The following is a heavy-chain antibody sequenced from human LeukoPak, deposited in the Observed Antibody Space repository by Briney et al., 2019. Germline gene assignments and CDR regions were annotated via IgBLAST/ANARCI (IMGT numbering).Heavy chain of an antibody. Sequence: ASVKVSCKASGYSFTGYYMHWVRQAPGQGLEWMGWINPNSGGTNYAQKFQGRVTMTRDTSISTAYMELSRLRSDDTAVYYCARSKITMVRGGVPNWFDPWGQGTLVTVSS. J-gene: IGHJ5*02. V-gene: IGHV1-2*02. D-gene: IGHD3-10*01. CDR3: ARSKITMVRGGVPNWFDP. CDR1: GYSFTGYY. CDR2: INPNSGGT.